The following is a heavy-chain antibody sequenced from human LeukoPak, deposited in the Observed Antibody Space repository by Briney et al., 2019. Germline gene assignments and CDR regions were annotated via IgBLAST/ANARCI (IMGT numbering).Heavy chain of an antibody. Sequence: PGRSLRLSCAASGFTFSSYAMHWVRQAPGKGLEWVAVISYDGSNKYYADSVKGRFTTSRDNSKNTLYLQMNSLRAEDTAVYYCACWDCSSTSCYLTYWGQGTLVTVSS. CDR2: ISYDGSNK. D-gene: IGHD2-2*01. V-gene: IGHV3-30*04. CDR1: GFTFSSYA. J-gene: IGHJ4*02. CDR3: ACWDCSSTSCYLTY.